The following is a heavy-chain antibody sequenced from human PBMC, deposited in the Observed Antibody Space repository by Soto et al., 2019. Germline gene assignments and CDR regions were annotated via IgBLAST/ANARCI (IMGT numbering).Heavy chain of an antibody. CDR1: GYTFFTYD. CDR2: ISTYSGDT. Sequence: QVHLVQSGVEVKTPGASVKVSCQASGYTFFTYDISWVRQAPGQGLEWMGWISTYSGDTKYAQKFQGRVTMTTDTSTTTAYLELRSLTSDATAVYYCARHRGPTTSENWFDPWGQGTLVTVSS. J-gene: IGHJ5*02. CDR3: ARHRGPTTSENWFDP. V-gene: IGHV1-18*01. D-gene: IGHD5-12*01.